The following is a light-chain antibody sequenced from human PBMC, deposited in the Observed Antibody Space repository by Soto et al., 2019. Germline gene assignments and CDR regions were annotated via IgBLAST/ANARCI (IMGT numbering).Light chain of an antibody. Sequence: EIVMTQSQATLSVSPGERATLSCRSSQSVSNNYLAWYQQKPCQAPRLLIYGASNRATGIPDRFTGSGSGTDFTLTINRVEPEDFAVYFCQQYAGSPRTFGQGTKVDIK. CDR1: QSVSNNY. V-gene: IGKV3-20*01. CDR3: QQYAGSPRT. J-gene: IGKJ1*01. CDR2: GAS.